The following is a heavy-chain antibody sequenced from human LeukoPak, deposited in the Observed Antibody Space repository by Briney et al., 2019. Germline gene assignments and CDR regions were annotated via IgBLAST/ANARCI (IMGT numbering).Heavy chain of an antibody. Sequence: GESLKISCKGSAYSFTNYWISLVRQMPGKGLELMGRIVPGDSQTNYSPSFQGHVTISADKSTSTAYLQWSSLKASDTAMYYCARHSSVLNSFDPWGQGTLVTVSS. D-gene: IGHD3-22*01. CDR1: AYSFTNYW. CDR2: IVPGDSQT. V-gene: IGHV5-10-1*01. J-gene: IGHJ5*02. CDR3: ARHSSVLNSFDP.